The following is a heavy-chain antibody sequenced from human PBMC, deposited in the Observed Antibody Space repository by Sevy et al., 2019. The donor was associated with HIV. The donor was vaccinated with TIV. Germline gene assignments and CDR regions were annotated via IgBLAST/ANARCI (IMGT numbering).Heavy chain of an antibody. V-gene: IGHV3-21*01. J-gene: IGHJ4*02. CDR1: GFTFSSYI. CDR2: ISSSSSYI. CDR3: ARGVRDFWSGYPDY. Sequence: GGSLRLSCAASGFTFSSYIMNWVRQAPGKGLEWVSSISSSSSYIYYADSVKGPFTISRDNAKNSLYLQMNSLRVEDTAVYYCARGVRDFWSGYPDYWGQGTLVTVSS. D-gene: IGHD3-3*01.